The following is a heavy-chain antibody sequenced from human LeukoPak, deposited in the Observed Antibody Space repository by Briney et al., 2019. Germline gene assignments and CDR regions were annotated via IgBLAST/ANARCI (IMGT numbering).Heavy chain of an antibody. CDR3: ARVSSGYYYYFDH. J-gene: IGHJ4*02. D-gene: IGHD3-22*01. V-gene: IGHV4-39*01. CDR2: TYYSGST. CDR1: GGSISNSSYY. Sequence: PSETLSLTCTVSGGSISNSSYYWGWIRQPPGKGLEWIGTTYYSGSTYYNPSLKSRVTISGDTSKNQFSLELSSVTAADTAVYYCARVSSGYYYYFDHWGQGTLVTVSS.